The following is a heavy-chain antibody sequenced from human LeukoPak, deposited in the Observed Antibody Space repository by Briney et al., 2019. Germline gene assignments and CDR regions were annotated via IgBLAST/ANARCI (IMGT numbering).Heavy chain of an antibody. V-gene: IGHV1-2*06. D-gene: IGHD6-13*01. CDR3: AREWGAIAAAVVY. Sequence: ASVKASCKASGYTFTSYGISWVRQAPGQGLEWMGRINPNSGGTNYAQKFQGRVTMTRDTSISTAYMELSRLRSDDTAVYYCAREWGAIAAAVVYWGQGTLVTVSS. CDR2: INPNSGGT. CDR1: GYTFTSYG. J-gene: IGHJ4*02.